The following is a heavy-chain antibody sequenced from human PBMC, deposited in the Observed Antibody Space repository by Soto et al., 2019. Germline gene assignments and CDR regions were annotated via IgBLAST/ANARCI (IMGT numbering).Heavy chain of an antibody. J-gene: IGHJ4*02. CDR3: ARIRGGYSSGWYYFDY. V-gene: IGHV4-59*01. CDR2: IYYSGST. D-gene: IGHD6-19*01. Sequence: SETLSLTCTVSGGSISSYYWSWIRQPPGKGLEWIGYIYYSGSTNYNPSLKSRVTISVDTSKNQFSLKLSSVTAADMAVYYCARIRGGYSSGWYYFDYWGQGTLVTVSS. CDR1: GGSISSYY.